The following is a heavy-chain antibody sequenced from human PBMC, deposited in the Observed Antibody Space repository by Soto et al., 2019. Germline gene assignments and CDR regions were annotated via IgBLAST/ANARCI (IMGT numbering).Heavy chain of an antibody. Sequence: EVQLVESGGGLVQPGGSLRLSCAASGFTFSSYSMNWVRQAPGKGLEWVSYISGSSNTIYYADSVKGRFTISRDNAKNSLYLQMNSLRDEDTAVFYCAKATAVTTIAFDYWGQGTLVTVSS. CDR1: GFTFSSYS. CDR3: AKATAVTTIAFDY. J-gene: IGHJ4*02. D-gene: IGHD4-4*01. V-gene: IGHV3-48*02. CDR2: ISGSSNTI.